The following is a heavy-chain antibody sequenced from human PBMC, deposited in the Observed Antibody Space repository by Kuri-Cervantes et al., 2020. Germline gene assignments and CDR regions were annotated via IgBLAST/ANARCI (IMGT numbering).Heavy chain of an antibody. Sequence: GESLKISCAASGFTFSSYAMHWVRQAPGKGLEWVSLISWDGGSTYYADSVKGRFTISRDNSKNSLYLQMNSLRTEDTALYYCAKDEGGSYLDYWGQGTLVTVSS. V-gene: IGHV3-43*01. CDR1: GFTFSSYA. CDR2: ISWDGGST. D-gene: IGHD1-26*01. J-gene: IGHJ4*02. CDR3: AKDEGGSYLDY.